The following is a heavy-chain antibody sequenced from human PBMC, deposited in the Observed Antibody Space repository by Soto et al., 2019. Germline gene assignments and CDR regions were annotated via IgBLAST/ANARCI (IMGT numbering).Heavy chain of an antibody. Sequence: VQLLDSGGGLVQPGGSLRLSCAASGFTFSTYALSWVRQAPGKGLEWVSAISGSGGSTYYADSVKGRFTISRDNSKNTLYLQMNSLRAEETAVYYCAKPGYLEQWLVRGYFDYWGQGTLVTVSS. CDR3: AKPGYLEQWLVRGYFDY. D-gene: IGHD6-19*01. CDR1: GFTFSTYA. V-gene: IGHV3-23*01. CDR2: ISGSGGST. J-gene: IGHJ4*02.